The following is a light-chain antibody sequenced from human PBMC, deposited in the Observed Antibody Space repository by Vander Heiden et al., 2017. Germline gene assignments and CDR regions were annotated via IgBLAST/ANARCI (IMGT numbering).Light chain of an antibody. V-gene: IGKV3-15*01. CDR3: LQHNNCPWT. J-gene: IGKJ1*01. Sequence: EIVMPPSPAPLSVSPGESVPLSCSARQGVSSKLAWYQPKPGQAPRLLIYAASTRATGIPARFSVSWSGTEFTPTSSILHSEDAAVYYCLQHNNCPWTFGQGTKVEIK. CDR2: AAS. CDR1: QGVSSK.